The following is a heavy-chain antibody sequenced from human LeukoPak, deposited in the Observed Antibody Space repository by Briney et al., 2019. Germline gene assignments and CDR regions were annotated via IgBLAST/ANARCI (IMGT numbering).Heavy chain of an antibody. Sequence: GGSLRLSCAASGFTFSNYWMSWVRQAPGKGLEWVAGISDSGGSTNYADSVKGRFTISRDNPKNTLYLQMNSLRAEDTAVYFCARRGVVIRVILVGFHKEAFYFDSWGQGALVTVSS. J-gene: IGHJ4*02. V-gene: IGHV3-23*01. CDR3: ARRGVVIRVILVGFHKEAFYFDS. CDR2: ISDSGGST. D-gene: IGHD3-22*01. CDR1: GFTFSNYW.